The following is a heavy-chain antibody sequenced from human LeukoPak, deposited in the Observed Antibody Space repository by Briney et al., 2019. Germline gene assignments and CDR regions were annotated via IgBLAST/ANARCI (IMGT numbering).Heavy chain of an antibody. CDR1: GFTFSSNY. V-gene: IGHV3-66*01. CDR2: IYSGGST. J-gene: IGHJ4*02. Sequence: PGRSLRLSCAASGFTFSSNYMSWVRQAPGKGLEWVSVIYSGGSTYYADSVKGRFTISRDNSKNTLYLQMNSLRAEDTAVYYCAREPMTTVATDYWGQGTLVTVSS. D-gene: IGHD4-11*01. CDR3: AREPMTTVATDY.